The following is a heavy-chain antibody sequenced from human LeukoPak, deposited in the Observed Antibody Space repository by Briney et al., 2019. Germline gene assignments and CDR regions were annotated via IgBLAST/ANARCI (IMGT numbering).Heavy chain of an antibody. CDR3: ARDYGDYGDY. V-gene: IGHV3-48*03. CDR1: GFTSSSYE. CDR2: ISSSGSTI. Sequence: GGSLRLSCAASGFTSSSYEMNWVRQAPGKGLEWVSYISSSGSTIYYADSVKGRFTISRDNAKNSLYLQMNSLRAEDTAVYYCARDYGDYGDYWGQGTLVTVSS. D-gene: IGHD4-17*01. J-gene: IGHJ4*02.